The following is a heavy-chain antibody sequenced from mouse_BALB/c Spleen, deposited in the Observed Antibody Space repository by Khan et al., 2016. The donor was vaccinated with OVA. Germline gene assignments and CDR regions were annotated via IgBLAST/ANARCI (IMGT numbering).Heavy chain of an antibody. Sequence: QGQLKQSGPELVKPGASVKMSCKASGYTFTDFLISWLKQRPGQGLEWIGEIYPGSGYIYYNEKFKGKATLTSDKSSNTAYMQLTSLTSEDSAVYFCARAGYGGFAHWGQGTLVTVSA. CDR1: GYTFTDFL. V-gene: IGHV1-77*01. J-gene: IGHJ3*01. CDR2: IYPGSGYI. CDR3: ARAGYGGFAH. D-gene: IGHD3-2*02.